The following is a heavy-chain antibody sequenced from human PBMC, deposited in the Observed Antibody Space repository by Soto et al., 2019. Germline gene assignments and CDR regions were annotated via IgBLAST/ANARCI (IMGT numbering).Heavy chain of an antibody. D-gene: IGHD3-9*01. CDR2: MWYDGSKQ. J-gene: IGHJ4*02. V-gene: IGHV3-33*01. CDR3: ARHPDYDIEFDY. CDR1: GFSLTNYG. Sequence: QVQLVESGGGVVQPGRALGLSCVASGFSLTNYGMHWVRQAPGKGLVWVAVMWYDGSKQYDGDSVKGRFTISRDISKNTLYLQMNNLRAEDTAVYYCARHPDYDIEFDYWGQGTLVTVSS.